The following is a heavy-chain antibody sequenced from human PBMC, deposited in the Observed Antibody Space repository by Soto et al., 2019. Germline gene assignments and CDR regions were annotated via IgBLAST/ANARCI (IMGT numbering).Heavy chain of an antibody. CDR2: IYYSGST. Sequence: SETLSLTCTVSGGSISSYYWSWIRQPPGKGLEWIGYIYYSGSTYYNPSLKSRVTISVDTSKNQFSLKLSSVTAADTAVYYCARVWGGAFDFWGQGTMVTVSS. V-gene: IGHV4-59*01. D-gene: IGHD3-10*01. J-gene: IGHJ3*01. CDR3: ARVWGGAFDF. CDR1: GGSISSYY.